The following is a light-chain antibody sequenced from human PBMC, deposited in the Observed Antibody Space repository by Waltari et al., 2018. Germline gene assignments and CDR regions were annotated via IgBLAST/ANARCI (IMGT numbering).Light chain of an antibody. Sequence: QSALTQPASVSGSPGQSITISCTGTIRDIGAYNHVSWYQQYPGQAPKLLIFDVSVRPPGVFDRFSGSKSGNTASLTISGLQAEDEADYYCSSFTTSSSWIFGGGTKLTVL. V-gene: IGLV2-14*03. CDR3: SSFTTSSSWI. CDR2: DVS. CDR1: IRDIGAYNH. J-gene: IGLJ2*01.